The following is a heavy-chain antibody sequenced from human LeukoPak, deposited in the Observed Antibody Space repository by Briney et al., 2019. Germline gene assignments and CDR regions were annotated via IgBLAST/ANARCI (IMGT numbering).Heavy chain of an antibody. D-gene: IGHD3-9*01. V-gene: IGHV3-21*01. Sequence: GGSLRLSCAASGFTFSSYSMNWVRQAPGKGLEWVSSISSSSSYIYYADSVKGRFTISRDNAKNSLYLQMNSLRAEDTAVYYCARELGGRFGWFDYWGQGTLVTVSS. CDR3: ARELGGRFGWFDY. J-gene: IGHJ4*02. CDR1: GFTFSSYS. CDR2: ISSSSSYI.